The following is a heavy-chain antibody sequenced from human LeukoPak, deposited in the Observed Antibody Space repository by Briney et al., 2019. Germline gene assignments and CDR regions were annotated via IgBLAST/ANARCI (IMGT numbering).Heavy chain of an antibody. J-gene: IGHJ1*01. CDR1: GFTFNSYS. Sequence: GGSLRLSCAASGFTFNSYSMNWVRQAPGKGLEWVSSISSSSSYRYYADSVKGRFTISRDNAKNSLYLQMNSLRAEDTAVYYCAIFHCSSTSCHLSGYFQHWGQGTLVTVSS. CDR3: AIFHCSSTSCHLSGYFQH. V-gene: IGHV3-21*04. CDR2: ISSSSSYR. D-gene: IGHD2-2*01.